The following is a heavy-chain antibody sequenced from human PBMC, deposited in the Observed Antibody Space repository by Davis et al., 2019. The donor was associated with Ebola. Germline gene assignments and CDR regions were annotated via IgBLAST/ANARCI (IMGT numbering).Heavy chain of an antibody. CDR2: ISTDGSTT. V-gene: IGHV3-30*04. CDR3: AGAVAGTEDFQY. Sequence: GESLKIPCAASGSSFHTYTINWFRQAPGRGLEWLAVISTDGSTTFYADPVKGRFTISRDNSKNTLSLQMNSLDTEDTAVYYCAGAVAGTEDFQYWGQGTLVTVSS. CDR1: GSSFHTYT. J-gene: IGHJ4*02. D-gene: IGHD6-19*01.